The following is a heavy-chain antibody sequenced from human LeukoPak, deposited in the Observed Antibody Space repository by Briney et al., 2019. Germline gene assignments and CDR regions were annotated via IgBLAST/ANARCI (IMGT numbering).Heavy chain of an antibody. CDR1: GYIFPNFY. Sequence: ASVKVSCKASGYIFPNFYMHWGRQAPGQGLEWMGWINPYSGGTEYPQRFQGRVTLTRDTSISTAYMELTRLTSDDTAIYYCARGYQFGGIIYFDYWGQGALVTVSS. CDR3: ARGYQFGGIIYFDY. J-gene: IGHJ4*02. V-gene: IGHV1-2*02. CDR2: INPYSGGT. D-gene: IGHD2-2*01.